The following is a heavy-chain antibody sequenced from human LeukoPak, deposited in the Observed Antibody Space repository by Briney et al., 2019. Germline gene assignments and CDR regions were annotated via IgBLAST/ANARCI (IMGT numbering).Heavy chain of an antibody. D-gene: IGHD5/OR15-5a*01. V-gene: IGHV1-2*02. Sequence: ASVKVSCKASGYTFTGYYMHWVRQAPGQGLEWMGWINPNSGDTNYAQKLKGRVTMTRHTSISTAYMDLSRLRSDDTAVYYCARDTGGGSTFMDVWGQGTTVTVSS. J-gene: IGHJ6*02. CDR3: ARDTGGGSTFMDV. CDR1: GYTFTGYY. CDR2: INPNSGDT.